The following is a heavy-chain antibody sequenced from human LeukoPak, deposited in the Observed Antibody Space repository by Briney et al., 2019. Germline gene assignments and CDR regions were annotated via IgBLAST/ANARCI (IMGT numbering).Heavy chain of an antibody. Sequence: SETLSLTCTVFGGSISSYYRSWIRQPAGKGLEWIGRIYTSGSTNYNPSLKSRVTMSVDTSKNQFSLKLSSVTAADTAVYYCAGQTYYDFWSGYYRFDYWGQGTPVTVSS. J-gene: IGHJ4*02. CDR2: IYTSGST. CDR1: GGSISSYY. D-gene: IGHD3-3*01. V-gene: IGHV4-4*07. CDR3: AGQTYYDFWSGYYRFDY.